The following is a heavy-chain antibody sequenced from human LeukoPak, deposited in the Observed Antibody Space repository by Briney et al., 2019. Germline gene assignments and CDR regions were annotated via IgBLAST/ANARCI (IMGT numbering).Heavy chain of an antibody. CDR1: GYSISRGYC. CDR2: IYPGGGT. D-gene: IGHD4/OR15-4a*01. CDR3: AGDYGAIQNYIDY. Sequence: SETLSLTCSVSGYSISRGYCWGGSRRPPGKGLEGIGSIYPGGGTYYNPSLKSRVTISVDTSMNQFSLKVNSVTAADTAVYFCAGDYGAIQNYIDYWGQGTLVTVSS. J-gene: IGHJ4*02. V-gene: IGHV4-38-2*02.